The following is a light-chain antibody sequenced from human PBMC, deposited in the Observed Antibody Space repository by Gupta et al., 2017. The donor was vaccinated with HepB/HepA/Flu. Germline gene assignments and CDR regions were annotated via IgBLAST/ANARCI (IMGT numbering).Light chain of an antibody. CDR2: KDE. V-gene: IGLV1-47*01. Sequence: QPVLTQPPSASGTPGRRVAISCSGSSSNVGRDNVYWYRQLPGQAPKLIMYKDERRPSGVPDRFSGSKSGTTDSLTISGVQADEEADYSCQAPENTINAVVFGGGTSLTVL. J-gene: IGLJ2*01. CDR1: SSNVGRDN. CDR3: QAPENTINAVV.